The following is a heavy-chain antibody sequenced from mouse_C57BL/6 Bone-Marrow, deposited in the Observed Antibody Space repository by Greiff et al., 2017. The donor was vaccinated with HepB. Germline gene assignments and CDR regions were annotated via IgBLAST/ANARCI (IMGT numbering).Heavy chain of an antibody. CDR1: GFTFSSYG. CDR2: ISSGGSYT. J-gene: IGHJ2*01. V-gene: IGHV5-6*01. D-gene: IGHD2-3*01. CDR3: ARHRGWDY. Sequence: EVKLMESGGDLVKPGGSLKLSCAASGFTFSSYGMSWVRQTPDKRLEWVATISSGGSYTYYPDSVKGRFTISRDNAKNTLYLQMSSLKSEDTAMYYCARHRGWDYGGQGTTLTVSS.